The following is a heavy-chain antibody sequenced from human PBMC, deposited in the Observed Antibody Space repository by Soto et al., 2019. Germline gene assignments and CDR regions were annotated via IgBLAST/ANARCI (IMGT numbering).Heavy chain of an antibody. CDR3: ARATATMCFDY. Sequence: QVQLVESGGGVVQPGRSLRLSCAASGFTFSSYGMHWVRQAPGKGLEWVAVIWYDGSNKDYADSVKGRFTISRDNSKNTLYLQMNSLRAEDTAVYYCARATATMCFDYWGQGTLVTVSS. J-gene: IGHJ4*02. CDR2: IWYDGSNK. CDR1: GFTFSSYG. V-gene: IGHV3-33*01. D-gene: IGHD6-25*01.